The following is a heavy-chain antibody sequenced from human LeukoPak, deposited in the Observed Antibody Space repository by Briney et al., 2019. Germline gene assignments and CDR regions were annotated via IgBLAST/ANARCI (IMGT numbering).Heavy chain of an antibody. V-gene: IGHV3-53*01. J-gene: IGHJ4*02. CDR2: IYSDNT. CDR3: ARRAGAYSHPYDY. D-gene: IGHD4/OR15-4a*01. Sequence: GGSLRLSRTVSVFTVSSNSMSWVRQAPGRGLEWVSFIYSDNTHYSDSVKGRFTISRDNSKNTLYLQMNSLRAEDTAVYYCARRAGAYSHPYDYWGQGTLVTVSS. CDR1: VFTVSSNS.